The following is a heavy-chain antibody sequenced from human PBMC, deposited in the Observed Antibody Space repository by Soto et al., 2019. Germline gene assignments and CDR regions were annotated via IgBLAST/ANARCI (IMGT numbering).Heavy chain of an antibody. CDR1: GFTFSSYW. V-gene: IGHV3-48*01. Sequence: GGSLRLSCAASGFTFSSYWMHWVRQAPGKGLVWVSYINSSSSSINYADSVKGRFTISRDSAKNSLSLQMNSLRAEDTAVYYCARDLGVTTVTPDDIGYWGQGTLVTVSS. CDR3: ARDLGVTTVTPDDIGY. CDR2: INSSSSSI. D-gene: IGHD4-4*01. J-gene: IGHJ4*02.